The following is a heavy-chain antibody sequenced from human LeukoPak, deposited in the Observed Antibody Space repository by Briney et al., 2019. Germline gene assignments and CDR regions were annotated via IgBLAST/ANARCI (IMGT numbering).Heavy chain of an antibody. CDR1: GGSISSYY. V-gene: IGHV4-59*12. CDR2: IYYSGTT. Sequence: PSETLSLTCTVSGGSISSYYWNWIRQPPGKGLEWIGYIYYSGTTNYNPSLKSRVTMSVDTSKNQFSLKLSSVTAADTAVYYCARDYYGSGSYYNDYWGQGTLVTVSS. J-gene: IGHJ4*02. D-gene: IGHD3-10*01. CDR3: ARDYYGSGSYYNDY.